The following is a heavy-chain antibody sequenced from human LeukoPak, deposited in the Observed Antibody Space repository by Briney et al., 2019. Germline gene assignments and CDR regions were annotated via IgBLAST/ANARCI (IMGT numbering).Heavy chain of an antibody. D-gene: IGHD3-10*01. CDR2: MNPNSGNT. V-gene: IGHV1-8*03. Sequence: ASVKVSXKASGYTFTSYDINWVRQATGQGLEWMGWMNPNSGNTGYAQKFQGRVTITRNTSISTAYMELSSLRSEDTAVYYCARASGYYGSDWFDPWGQGNLVTVSS. CDR1: GYTFTSYD. CDR3: ARASGYYGSDWFDP. J-gene: IGHJ5*02.